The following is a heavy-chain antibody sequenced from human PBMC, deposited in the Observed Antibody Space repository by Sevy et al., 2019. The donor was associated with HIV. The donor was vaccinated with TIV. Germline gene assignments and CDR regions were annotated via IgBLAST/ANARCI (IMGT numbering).Heavy chain of an antibody. V-gene: IGHV3-11*06. D-gene: IGHD3-10*01. Sequence: GGSLRLSCAASGFTFSDYYMSWIRQAPGKGLEWVSYISSSSSYTNYADSVKGRFTISRDNAKNSLYLQMNSLRAEDTAVYYCARVDYYGSGSYAIDYSGQGTLVTVSS. CDR2: ISSSSSYT. CDR3: ARVDYYGSGSYAIDY. J-gene: IGHJ4*02. CDR1: GFTFSDYY.